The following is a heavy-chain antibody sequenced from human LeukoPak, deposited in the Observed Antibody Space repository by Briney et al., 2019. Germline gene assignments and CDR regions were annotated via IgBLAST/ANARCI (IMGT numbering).Heavy chain of an antibody. CDR1: GFTFSSYS. V-gene: IGHV3-21*04. D-gene: IGHD6-19*01. CDR3: AKYLVAGTGYYYYYYMDV. Sequence: GGSLRLSCAASGFTFSSYSMNWVRQAPGKGLEWVSSISSSSSYIYYADSVKGRFTISRDNSKNTLYLQMNSLRAEDTAVYYCAKYLVAGTGYYYYYYMDVWGKGTTVTVSS. CDR2: ISSSSSYI. J-gene: IGHJ6*03.